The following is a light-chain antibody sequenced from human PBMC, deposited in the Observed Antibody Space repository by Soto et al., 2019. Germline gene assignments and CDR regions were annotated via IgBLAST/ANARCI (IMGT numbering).Light chain of an antibody. V-gene: IGLV2-23*02. Sequence: QSVLTQPASVSGSPGQSITITCTGTSSDVGSYDLVSWYQQHPGKAPKFMIYEVNKRPSGVSDRFSGSKSGNTASLTISGLQAEDEADYHCCSYAGSSTFLYVFGTGTKVTVL. CDR1: SSDVGSYDL. CDR3: CSYAGSSTFLYV. CDR2: EVN. J-gene: IGLJ1*01.